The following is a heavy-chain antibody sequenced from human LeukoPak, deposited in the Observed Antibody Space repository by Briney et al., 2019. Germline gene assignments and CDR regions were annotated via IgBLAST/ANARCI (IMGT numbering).Heavy chain of an antibody. CDR1: GFTLSSYE. CDR3: GRGGYCSGGTCYRFNAFDI. D-gene: IGHD2-15*01. V-gene: IGHV3-48*03. Sequence: GGSLRLSCATSGFTLSSYEMNWVRQAPGKGLEWVSYISPSGSAIYTDSVKGRFTIPTDNAKNSLFLQMNNLRAEDTAVYYCGRGGYCSGGTCYRFNAFDIWGQGTTVTVSS. CDR2: ISPSGSAI. J-gene: IGHJ3*02.